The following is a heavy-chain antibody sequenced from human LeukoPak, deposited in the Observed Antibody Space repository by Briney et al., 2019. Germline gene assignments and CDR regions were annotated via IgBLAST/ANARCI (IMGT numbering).Heavy chain of an antibody. CDR3: ARDDTTLDY. J-gene: IGHJ4*02. Sequence: GGSLRLSCAASGFRFSGYDMDWVRQAPGKGLEWLSYINNSSTTIYYADSVKGRFTISRDNAKNSLYLQMNSLRADDTAVYFCARDDTTLDYWGQGTLVNVSS. D-gene: IGHD1-26*01. CDR1: GFRFSGYD. V-gene: IGHV3-48*04. CDR2: INNSSTTI.